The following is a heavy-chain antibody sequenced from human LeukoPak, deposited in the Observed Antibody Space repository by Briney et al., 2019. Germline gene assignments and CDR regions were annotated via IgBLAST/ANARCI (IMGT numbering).Heavy chain of an antibody. D-gene: IGHD3-22*01. Sequence: TSDTLSLTCNLSGRSITIYYWNWLRQPPGKGLVWIGYIYYPGSTNSNPALKGRRTISLDTSKKQFSLKLSSVTAADTAIYYCASSYFYDGNRYFDYWGQGALVTVSS. CDR3: ASSYFYDGNRYFDY. CDR1: GRSITIYY. J-gene: IGHJ4*02. CDR2: IYYPGST. V-gene: IGHV4-59*08.